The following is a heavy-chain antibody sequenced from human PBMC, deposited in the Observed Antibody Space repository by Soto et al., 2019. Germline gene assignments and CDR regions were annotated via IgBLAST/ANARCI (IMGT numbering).Heavy chain of an antibody. J-gene: IGHJ1*01. CDR2: IYHSGST. CDR1: GGPISSYY. CDR3: ASSSGWLLFQD. V-gene: IGHV4-59*01. Sequence: PSETLSLTCTASGGPISSYYWGWIRQPPGKGLEWIGYIYHSGSTNYNPSLKSQVTISVDTSKNQFSLKLTSVTAADTAVYYCASSSGWLLFQDWSQGTLVTVSS. D-gene: IGHD6-19*01.